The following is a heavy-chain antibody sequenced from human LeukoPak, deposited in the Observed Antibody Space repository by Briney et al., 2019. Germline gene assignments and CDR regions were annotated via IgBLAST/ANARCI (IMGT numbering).Heavy chain of an antibody. CDR3: ARGPSRPRGVVFIT. V-gene: IGHV1-46*01. Sequence: ASVKVSCKASGYTFTSYYMHGVRQAPGQGLEWMGIISPSGASTTYAQNFQGRVTMTRDMSTSTLYMELSSLKSEDTAVYYCARGPSRPRGVVFITWGQGKMSPSPQ. D-gene: IGHD3-22*01. CDR2: ISPSGAST. CDR1: GYTFTSYY. J-gene: IGHJ3*01.